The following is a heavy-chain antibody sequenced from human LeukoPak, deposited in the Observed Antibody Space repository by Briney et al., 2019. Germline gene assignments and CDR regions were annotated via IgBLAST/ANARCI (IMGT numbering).Heavy chain of an antibody. V-gene: IGHV3-20*04. D-gene: IGHD3-22*01. Sequence: GGSLRLSCAASGFSFDDYGLTWVRQAPGKGLEWVSGINWNGDSTDYADSVKGRFTISRDNAKNSLYLQMNSLRAEDTALYYCARDLRVVITGSFDSWGQGTLVTVSS. CDR2: INWNGDST. CDR1: GFSFDDYG. CDR3: ARDLRVVITGSFDS. J-gene: IGHJ4*02.